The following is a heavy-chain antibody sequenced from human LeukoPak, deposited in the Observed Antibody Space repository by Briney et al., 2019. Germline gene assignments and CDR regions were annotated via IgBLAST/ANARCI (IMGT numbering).Heavy chain of an antibody. CDR1: GYTFTSYD. Sequence: ASVKVSCKASGYTFTSYDINWVRQATGQGLEWMGWMNPNSGNTGYAQKFQGRVTMTRNTSISTAYMELSSLRSEDTAVYYCARDVAASPFYYYGMDVWGQGTTVTVSS. J-gene: IGHJ6*02. CDR3: ARDVAASPFYYYGMDV. CDR2: MNPNSGNT. D-gene: IGHD6-6*01. V-gene: IGHV1-8*01.